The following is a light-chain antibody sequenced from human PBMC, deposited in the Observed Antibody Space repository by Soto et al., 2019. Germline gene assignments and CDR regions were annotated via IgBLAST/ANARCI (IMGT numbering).Light chain of an antibody. Sequence: EIVLTQSPGTLSLSPGERSTLSCRASQSVRSSDVAWYQQKPGQAPRLLIYGASSRATGITDRFSGSGSGTDFTLTISRLEPEDFAVYYCQQYGISATFGQGTRLEI. V-gene: IGKV3-20*01. J-gene: IGKJ5*01. CDR3: QQYGISAT. CDR2: GAS. CDR1: QSVRSSD.